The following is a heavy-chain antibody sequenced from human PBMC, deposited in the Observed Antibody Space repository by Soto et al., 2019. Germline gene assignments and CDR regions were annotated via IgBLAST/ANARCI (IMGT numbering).Heavy chain of an antibody. CDR1: GFTFSSYW. D-gene: IGHD3-10*01. Sequence: EVQLVESGGGLVQPGGSLGLSCAASGFTFSSYWVSWVRLVPGKGLEWVAHIKQSGSDRYYVDSVRCRFTISRDNAKNSLYLQMNSLRVEDTAMYYCASVKSWAVSPWGQGTLVTVSS. V-gene: IGHV3-7*01. J-gene: IGHJ5*02. CDR2: IKQSGSDR. CDR3: ASVKSWAVSP.